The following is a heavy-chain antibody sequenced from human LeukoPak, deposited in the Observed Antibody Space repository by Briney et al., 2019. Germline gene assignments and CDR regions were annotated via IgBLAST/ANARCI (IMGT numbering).Heavy chain of an antibody. CDR3: ARVIGWDEPFDI. V-gene: IGHV3-48*03. D-gene: IGHD1-26*01. CDR1: GFTFSSYE. J-gene: IGHJ3*02. Sequence: GGYLRLSCAASGFTFSSYEMNWVRQAPGKGLEWVSYISSSGSTIYYADSVKGRFTISRDNAKNSLYLQMNSLRAEDTAVYYCARVIGWDEPFDIWGQGTMVTVSS. CDR2: ISSSGSTI.